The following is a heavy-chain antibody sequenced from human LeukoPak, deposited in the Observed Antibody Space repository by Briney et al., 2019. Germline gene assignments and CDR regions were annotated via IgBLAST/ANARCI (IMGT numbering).Heavy chain of an antibody. D-gene: IGHD3-10*01. J-gene: IGHJ4*02. CDR3: ARDFQRRITMVRASGY. Sequence: ASVKVSCKASGYTFTGYYMHWVRQAPGQGLEWMGWINPNSGGTNYAQKFQGRVTMTRDTSISTAYIELSRLRSDDTAVYYCARDFQRRITMVRASGYWGQGTLVTVSS. V-gene: IGHV1-2*02. CDR2: INPNSGGT. CDR1: GYTFTGYY.